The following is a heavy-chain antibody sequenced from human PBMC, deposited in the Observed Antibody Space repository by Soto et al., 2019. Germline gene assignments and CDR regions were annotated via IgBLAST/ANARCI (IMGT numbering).Heavy chain of an antibody. V-gene: IGHV1-8*01. CDR2: MNPNSGTT. CDR1: GYTFTSYD. D-gene: IGHD2-8*02. Sequence: QVQLVQSGAEVKKPGASVKVSYKASGYTFTSYDFNWVRQATGQGLEWLGWMNPNSGTTGYAQRFQGRVTMTRNTAISTAYMELSCLRSEDTAMYYCARVACTGGRCYYDYWGQGTLVTVSS. J-gene: IGHJ4*02. CDR3: ARVACTGGRCYYDY.